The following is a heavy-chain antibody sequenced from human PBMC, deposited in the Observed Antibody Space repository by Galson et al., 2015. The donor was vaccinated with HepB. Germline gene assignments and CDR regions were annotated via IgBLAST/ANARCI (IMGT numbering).Heavy chain of an antibody. CDR1: GFTFDSYA. CDR2: VSLDGSDE. V-gene: IGHV3-30-3*01. D-gene: IGHD1-26*01. Sequence: SLRLSCAASGFTFDSYAIHWVRQGPGQGLDWVAVVSLDGSDEHYADSVKGRFTISRDNSKSMVYLQMSSLRLEDTGVYYCARDQKQWEPPGYYYYMDVWGKGTPVTVS. J-gene: IGHJ6*03. CDR3: ARDQKQWEPPGYYYYMDV.